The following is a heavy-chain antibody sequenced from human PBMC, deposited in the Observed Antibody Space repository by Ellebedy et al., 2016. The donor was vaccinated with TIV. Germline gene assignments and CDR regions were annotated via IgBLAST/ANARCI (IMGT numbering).Heavy chain of an antibody. J-gene: IGHJ4*02. Sequence: GESLKISCAASGFTFSSYAMHWVRQAPGKGLEWVAVISYDGSNKYYADSVKGRFTISRDNSKNTLYLQMNSLRAEDTAVYYCARESGSGSYYKRWGQGTLVTVSS. CDR2: ISYDGSNK. CDR3: ARESGSGSYYKR. D-gene: IGHD3-10*01. CDR1: GFTFSSYA. V-gene: IGHV3-30-3*01.